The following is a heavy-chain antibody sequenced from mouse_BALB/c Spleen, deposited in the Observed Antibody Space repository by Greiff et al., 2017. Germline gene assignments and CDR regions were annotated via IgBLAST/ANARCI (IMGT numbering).Heavy chain of an antibody. CDR1: GFTFSSYY. J-gene: IGHJ2*01. Sequence: EVQLVQSGGGLVKPGGSVKLSCAASGFTFSSYYMSWVRQTPEKSLELVAAIDSNGGHTYYPDTVKGRSTISRDTATNTRYLQMSSLTSEDTALYYCARHGPCYFDYWGQGTTVTVSS. V-gene: IGHV5-6-2*01. CDR2: IDSNGGHT. CDR3: ARHGPCYFDY.